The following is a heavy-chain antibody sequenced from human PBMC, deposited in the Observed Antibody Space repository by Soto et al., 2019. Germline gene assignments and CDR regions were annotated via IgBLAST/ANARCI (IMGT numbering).Heavy chain of an antibody. V-gene: IGHV4-34*01. J-gene: IGHJ4*02. CDR1: GGSFSGYY. CDR3: ARRFSCGLTTFTFYYFDY. D-gene: IGHD1-1*01. Sequence: SETLSLTCAVYGGSFSGYYWSWIRQPPGKGLEWIGEINHSGSTNYNPSLKSRVTISVDTSKDQFSLKLSSVTAADTAVYYCARRFSCGLTTFTFYYFDYWGQGTLVTVSS. CDR2: INHSGST.